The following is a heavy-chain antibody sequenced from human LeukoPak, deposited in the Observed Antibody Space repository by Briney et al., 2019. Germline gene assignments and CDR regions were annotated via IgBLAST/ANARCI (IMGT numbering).Heavy chain of an antibody. V-gene: IGHV4-30-4*01. CDR1: GGSTSSGDYY. D-gene: IGHD3-22*01. CDR2: IYYSGST. J-gene: IGHJ4*02. CDR3: ASTGNTYDSSGYYYIPPGDY. Sequence: SETLSLTCTVSGGSTSSGDYYWSWIRQPPGKGLEWIGYIYYSGSTYYNPSLKSRVTISVDTSKNQFSLKLSSVTAADTAVYYCASTGNTYDSSGYYYIPPGDYWGQGTLVTVSS.